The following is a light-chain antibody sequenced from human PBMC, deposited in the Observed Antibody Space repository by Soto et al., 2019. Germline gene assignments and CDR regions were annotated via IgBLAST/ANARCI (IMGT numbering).Light chain of an antibody. J-gene: IGKJ5*01. CDR1: QSVSSSY. Sequence: EIVLTQSPGTLSLSPGETATLSCRASQSVSSSYLAWYQQKPGQAPRLLIYGASSRATGIPDRFSGSGSGTDFTLTISRLEPEDFAVYYCQQYGSLITFGQG. CDR2: GAS. CDR3: QQYGSLIT. V-gene: IGKV3-20*01.